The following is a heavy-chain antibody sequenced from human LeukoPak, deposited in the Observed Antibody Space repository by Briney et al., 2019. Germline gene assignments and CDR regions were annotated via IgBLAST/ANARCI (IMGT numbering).Heavy chain of an antibody. CDR3: ARRIGITGDAFDI. J-gene: IGHJ3*02. V-gene: IGHV4-39*01. Sequence: SETLSLTCTVSGGSISSNSYYWGWIRQPPGKGLEWIGSFYYTGSTYYNPSLKSRVSISVDTSKNQVSLKLSSVTAADTAVYYCARRIGITGDAFDIWGQGTMVSVSS. D-gene: IGHD3-16*01. CDR2: FYYTGST. CDR1: GGSISSNSYY.